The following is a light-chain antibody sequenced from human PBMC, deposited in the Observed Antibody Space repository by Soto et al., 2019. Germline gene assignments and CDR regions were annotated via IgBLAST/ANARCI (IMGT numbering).Light chain of an antibody. CDR2: GAS. CDR1: QSVSNR. J-gene: IGKJ2*03. V-gene: IGKV3D-15*01. CDR3: PHYYDWYS. Sequence: VVLTQSPATLSVSPGDRATLSCRASQSVSNRFAWYQQKPGQAPRLLIYGASNRATGIPARFGGSGSGTDSTRTISSVHSEDFAFHDCPHYYDWYSFGQGTKLDI.